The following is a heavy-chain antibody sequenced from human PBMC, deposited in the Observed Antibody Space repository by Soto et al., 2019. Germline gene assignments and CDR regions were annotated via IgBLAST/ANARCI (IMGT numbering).Heavy chain of an antibody. CDR1: GFTFSSYT. V-gene: IGHV3-23*01. D-gene: IGHD6-19*01. J-gene: IGHJ4*02. CDR2: ISGSGGST. Sequence: EVQLLESGGGLVQPGGSLRLSCAASGFTFSSYTMSWVRQAPGKGLEWVSAISGSGGSTYYADSVKGRFTISRDNSKNTLYLQMNSLRAEDTAVYYCAKEGRIVAGTPPPFDYWGQGTLVTVSS. CDR3: AKEGRIVAGTPPPFDY.